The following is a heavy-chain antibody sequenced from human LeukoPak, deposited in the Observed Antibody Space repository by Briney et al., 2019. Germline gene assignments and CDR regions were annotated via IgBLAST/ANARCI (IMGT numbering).Heavy chain of an antibody. J-gene: IGHJ3*02. V-gene: IGHV3-23*01. CDR3: AKPRTAMVTRDAFDI. CDR2: ISGSGGST. CDR1: GFTFSSYA. Sequence: GGSLRLSCAASGFTFSSYAMSWVRQAPGKGLEWVSAISGSGGSTYYAASEKGRFTISRDNSKNALYLQMNSLRAEDTAVYYCAKPRTAMVTRDAFDIWGQGTMVTVSS. D-gene: IGHD5-18*01.